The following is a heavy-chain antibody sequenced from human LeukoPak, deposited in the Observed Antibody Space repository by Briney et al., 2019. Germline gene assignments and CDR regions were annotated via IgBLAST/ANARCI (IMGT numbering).Heavy chain of an antibody. D-gene: IGHD3-9*01. CDR3: ARSLTGYDPLSAF. CDR1: GFTFSSYA. J-gene: IGHJ4*01. Sequence: PGGSLRLSCEVSGFTFSSYAMNWVRQVPGRGLEWIAYMTDSSVTFYYADSVRGRFTISRDNAKNSLFLQMDSLTVEDTAVYYCARSLTGYDPLSAFWGHGTLVTVSS. CDR2: MTDSSVTF. V-gene: IGHV3-48*03.